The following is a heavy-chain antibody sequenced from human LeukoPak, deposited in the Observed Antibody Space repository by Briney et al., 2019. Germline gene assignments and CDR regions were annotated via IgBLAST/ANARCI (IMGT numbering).Heavy chain of an antibody. Sequence: SVKVSFKASGGTFRSYGLNWVRQAPGQGLEWMGGFIPILGTAKYAQKLQGRVTITADESTSTGYMELSSLRYEDTAVYYCARGLYCSSSTSCYGYGMDVWGQGTTVTVSS. CDR1: GGTFRSYG. J-gene: IGHJ6*02. CDR3: ARGLYCSSSTSCYGYGMDV. CDR2: FIPILGTA. V-gene: IGHV1-69*13. D-gene: IGHD2-2*01.